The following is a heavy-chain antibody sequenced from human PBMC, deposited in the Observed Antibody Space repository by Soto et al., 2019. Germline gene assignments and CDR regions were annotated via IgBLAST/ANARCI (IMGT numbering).Heavy chain of an antibody. Sequence: QVQLVQSGAEVKKPGASVKVSCKSSCYTFTSYGISWXXXXXXXXLEWMGWISAYNGNTKYAQKLQGRVTMTTDTXXXXXXXXXXXXXXXXXXXXXXXXXXXXGGAFDYWGQGTLVTVSS. J-gene: IGHJ4*02. D-gene: IGHD2-21*01. V-gene: IGHV1-18*01. CDR1: CYTFTSYG. CDR3: XXXXXXGGAFDY. CDR2: ISAYNGNT.